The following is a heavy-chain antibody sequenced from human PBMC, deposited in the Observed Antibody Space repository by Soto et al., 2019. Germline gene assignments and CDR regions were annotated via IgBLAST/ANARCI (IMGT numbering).Heavy chain of an antibody. D-gene: IGHD6-6*01. V-gene: IGHV1-69*13. CDR3: AGARSSSSLRWFHP. CDR2: IIPIFGTA. Sequence: GYSVQVSCKASGGTFSSYAISWVRQAPGQGLEWMGGIIPIFGTANYAQKFQGRVTITADESTSTAYMELSSLRSEDTAVYYCAGARSSSSLRWFHPWGEGTLVTVSS. J-gene: IGHJ5*02. CDR1: GGTFSSYA.